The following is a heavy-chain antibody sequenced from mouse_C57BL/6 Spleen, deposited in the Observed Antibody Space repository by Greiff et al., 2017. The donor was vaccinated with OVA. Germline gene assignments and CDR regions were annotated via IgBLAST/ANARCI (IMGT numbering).Heavy chain of an antibody. Sequence: EVKLKQSVAELVRPGASVKLSCTASGFNIKNTYMHWVKQRPEQGLEWIGRIDPANGNTKYAPKFQGKATITADTSSNTAYLQLSSLTSEDTAIYYCAPSFITTVEGFAYWGQGTLVTVSA. D-gene: IGHD1-1*01. CDR3: APSFITTVEGFAY. V-gene: IGHV14-3*01. CDR1: GFNIKNTY. J-gene: IGHJ3*01. CDR2: IDPANGNT.